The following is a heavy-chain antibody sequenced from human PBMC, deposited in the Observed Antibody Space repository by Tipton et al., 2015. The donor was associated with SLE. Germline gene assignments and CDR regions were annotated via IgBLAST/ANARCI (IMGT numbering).Heavy chain of an antibody. Sequence: TLSLTCTVSGGSISSYYWSWIRQPPGKGLAWIGEINHSGSTNYNPSLKSRVTISVDTSKNQFSLKLSSVTAADTAVYYCARADRGSSSRKGAFDYWGQGTLVTVSS. CDR2: INHSGST. J-gene: IGHJ4*02. V-gene: IGHV4-34*01. CDR1: GGSISSYY. CDR3: ARADRGSSSRKGAFDY. D-gene: IGHD6-6*01.